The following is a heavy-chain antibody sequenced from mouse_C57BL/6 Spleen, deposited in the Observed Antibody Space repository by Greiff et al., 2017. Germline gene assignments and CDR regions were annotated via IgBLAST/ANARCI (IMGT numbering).Heavy chain of an antibody. D-gene: IGHD1-1*01. V-gene: IGHV1-15*01. Sequence: QVQLQQSGAELVRPGASVTLSCKASGYTFTDYEMHWVKQTPVHGLEWIGAIDPETGGTAYNQKFKGKAILTADKSSSTAYMELRSLTSEDSAVYYCTRWYGSSSYAMDYWGQGTSVTVSS. J-gene: IGHJ4*01. CDR3: TRWYGSSSYAMDY. CDR2: IDPETGGT. CDR1: GYTFTDYE.